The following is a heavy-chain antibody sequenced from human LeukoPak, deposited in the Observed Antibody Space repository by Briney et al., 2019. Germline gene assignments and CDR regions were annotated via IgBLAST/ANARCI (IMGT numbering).Heavy chain of an antibody. CDR2: INQDGIEK. J-gene: IGHJ1*01. CDR1: GFTFSGYW. V-gene: IGHV3-7*01. CDR3: ARESTAGYNSSWYGFRN. D-gene: IGHD6-13*01. Sequence: GGALRLSCAASGFTFSGYWMSWVRQAPGEGLEWVANINQDGIEKYYVDSVKGRFTISGDNAKNSLFLQMGSLRVEDTAVYYCARESTAGYNSSWYGFRNWGQGTLVSVSS.